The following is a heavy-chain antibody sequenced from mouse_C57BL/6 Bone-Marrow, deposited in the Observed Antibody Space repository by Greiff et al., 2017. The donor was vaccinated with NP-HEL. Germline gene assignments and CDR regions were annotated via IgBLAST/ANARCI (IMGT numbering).Heavy chain of an antibody. CDR2: IWSGGST. V-gene: IGHV2-2*01. CDR3: ATHYGSSHYYAMDY. J-gene: IGHJ4*01. D-gene: IGHD1-1*01. CDR1: GFSLTSYG. Sequence: VQRVESGPGLVQPSQSLSITCTVSGFSLTSYGVHWVRQSPGKGLEWLGVIWSGGSTDYNAAFISRLSISKDNSKSQVFFKMNSLQADDTAIYYCATHYGSSHYYAMDYWGQGTSVTVSS.